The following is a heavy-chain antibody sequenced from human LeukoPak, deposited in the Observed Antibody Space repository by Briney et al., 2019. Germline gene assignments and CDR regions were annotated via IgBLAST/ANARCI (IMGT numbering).Heavy chain of an antibody. V-gene: IGHV1-46*01. CDR3: ARNGAYSGSYEY. CDR1: GYTFTGYY. Sequence: ASVKVSCKASGYTFTGYYMHWVRQAPGQGLEWMGMINPIGGSTTYAQKFQGRVTMTRDTSTSTVYMELSSLRSEDTAVYYCARNGAYSGSYEYWGQGTLVTVSS. J-gene: IGHJ4*02. CDR2: INPIGGST. D-gene: IGHD1-26*01.